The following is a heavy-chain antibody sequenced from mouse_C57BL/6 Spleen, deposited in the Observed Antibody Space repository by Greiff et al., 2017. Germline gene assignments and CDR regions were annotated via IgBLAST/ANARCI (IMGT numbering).Heavy chain of an antibody. V-gene: IGHV1-64*01. CDR1: GYTFTSYW. CDR3: FCYVYDDGVDY. D-gene: IGHD2-2*01. Sequence: QVQLQQPGAELIKPGASVKLSCKASGYTFTSYWMHWVKQRPGQGLEWIGMIHPNSGSTNYNEKFKSKATLTVDKSSSTAYMQLSSLTSEDSAVYYCFCYVYDDGVDYWRQGTTLTVSS. CDR2: IHPNSGST. J-gene: IGHJ2*01.